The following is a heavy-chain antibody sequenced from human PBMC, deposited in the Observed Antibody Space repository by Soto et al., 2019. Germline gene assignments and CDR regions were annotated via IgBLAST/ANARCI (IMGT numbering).Heavy chain of an antibody. J-gene: IGHJ6*02. Sequence: ASVKVSCKASGYTFTSYDINWVRQATGQGLEWMGWMNPNSGNTGYAQKFQGRVTMTRNTSISTAYMKLSSLGSEDTAVYYCARSGLRFLEWLLSSMDVWGQGTTVTVSS. CDR3: ARSGLRFLEWLLSSMDV. V-gene: IGHV1-8*01. CDR1: GYTFTSYD. CDR2: MNPNSGNT. D-gene: IGHD3-3*01.